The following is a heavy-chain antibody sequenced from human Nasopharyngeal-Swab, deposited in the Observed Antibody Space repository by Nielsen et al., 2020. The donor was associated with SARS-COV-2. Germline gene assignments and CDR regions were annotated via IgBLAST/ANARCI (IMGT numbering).Heavy chain of an antibody. J-gene: IGHJ4*02. CDR1: GFTFSSYG. CDR3: AKEVDYCSSTSCHEPYFDY. CDR2: ISYDGSNK. V-gene: IGHV3-30*18. Sequence: GGSLRLSCAASGFTFSSYGMHWVRQAPGKGLEWVAVISYDGSNKYYADSVKGRFTISRDNSKNTLYLQMNSLRAEDTAVYYCAKEVDYCSSTSCHEPYFDYWGQGTLVTVSS. D-gene: IGHD2-2*01.